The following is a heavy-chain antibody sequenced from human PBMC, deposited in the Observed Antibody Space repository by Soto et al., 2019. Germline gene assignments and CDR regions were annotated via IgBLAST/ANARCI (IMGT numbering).Heavy chain of an antibody. CDR2: ISGAADIT. CDR3: AKGLRLGSDC. J-gene: IGHJ4*02. CDR1: GLTFRDHA. V-gene: IGHV3-23*01. Sequence: EVQLLETGGGLVQPGGSLSVSCVASGLTFRDHAMSRVRQAPGKGPEWVSAISGAADITYYAVSVKGRFTISRDSSKNTVYLQMNSLRADDTAVYYCAKGLRLGSDCGGQGTLVTVPS. D-gene: IGHD3-16*01.